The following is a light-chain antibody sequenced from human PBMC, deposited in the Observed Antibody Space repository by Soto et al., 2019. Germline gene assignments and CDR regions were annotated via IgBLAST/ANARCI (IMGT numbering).Light chain of an antibody. J-gene: IGKJ3*01. Sequence: EMVMTQSPATLSVSPGETATLSCRASQSVGSNLAWYQQKPGQAPRLLIYGASTRASGIPARFSGSGSGTEFTLTINSLQSEDFAVYYCQQCNNWPFTFGPGTQVDIK. CDR2: GAS. V-gene: IGKV3-15*01. CDR1: QSVGSN. CDR3: QQCNNWPFT.